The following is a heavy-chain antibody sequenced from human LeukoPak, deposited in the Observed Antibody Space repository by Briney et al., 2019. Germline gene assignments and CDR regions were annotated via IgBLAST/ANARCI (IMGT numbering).Heavy chain of an antibody. CDR1: GYTFTSYD. V-gene: IGHV1-8*01. CDR3: ARGLFGSGSYYPY. D-gene: IGHD3-10*01. J-gene: IGHJ4*02. CDR2: MNPNSGNT. Sequence: ASVKVSCKASGYTFTSYDINWVRPPPRPRLERTGWMNPNSGNTGYAQKFQGRVTMTGNTSISTAYMELSSLRSEDTAVYYCARGLFGSGSYYPYWGQGTLVTVSS.